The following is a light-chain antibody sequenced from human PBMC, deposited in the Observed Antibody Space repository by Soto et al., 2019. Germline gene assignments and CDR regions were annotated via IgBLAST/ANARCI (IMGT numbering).Light chain of an antibody. V-gene: IGKV3-20*01. Sequence: VLTQSPGTLSLSPGERATISCRASRSISSNYLAWYQHKPGQAPRLLIYGASSRATGIPHRFSGSGSGTDFTLTISRLEPEDCGVFYCQQYGNSPPYTFGQGTRLEIK. CDR1: RSISSNY. CDR3: QQYGNSPPYT. J-gene: IGKJ2*01. CDR2: GAS.